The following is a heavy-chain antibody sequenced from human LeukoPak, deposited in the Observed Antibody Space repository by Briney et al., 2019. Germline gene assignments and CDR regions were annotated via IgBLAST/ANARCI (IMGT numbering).Heavy chain of an antibody. Sequence: SETLSLTCAVYGGSFSGYYWSWIRQPPGKGLEWIGEINHSGSTNYNPSLKSRVTISVDTSKNQFSLKLSSVTAADTAVYYCARWGDDTSGYYDYWGQGTLVTVSS. CDR2: INHSGST. CDR1: GGSFSGYY. D-gene: IGHD3-22*01. J-gene: IGHJ4*02. CDR3: ARWGDDTSGYYDY. V-gene: IGHV4-34*01.